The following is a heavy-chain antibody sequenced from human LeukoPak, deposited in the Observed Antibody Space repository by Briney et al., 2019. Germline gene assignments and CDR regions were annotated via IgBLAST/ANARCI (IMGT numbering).Heavy chain of an antibody. CDR1: GFTFSSYW. CDR2: IQNDGSNK. D-gene: IGHD2-2*02. CDR3: AKEGYCSSFSCYTHFDY. Sequence: GGSLRLSCAASGFTFSSYWMSWVRQAPGKGLEWVAFIQNDGSNKYYADSVKGRFTVSRDNSKNTLFLQMDSLTPEDTAVYYCAKEGYCSSFSCYTHFDYWGQGTLVTVSS. V-gene: IGHV3-30*02. J-gene: IGHJ4*02.